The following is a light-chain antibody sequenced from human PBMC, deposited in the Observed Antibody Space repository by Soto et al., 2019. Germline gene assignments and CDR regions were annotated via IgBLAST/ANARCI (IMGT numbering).Light chain of an antibody. V-gene: IGKV3-20*01. CDR3: QQYGGSPWT. J-gene: IGKJ1*01. CDR1: QSVSSAY. CDR2: GAS. Sequence: EIVLTQSPGTLSLSPGERATLSCRASQSVSSAYLVWYQQKPGQAPRLLIYGASTRATGIPDRFSGSGSGTDFTLTISRLEPEDFAVYSCQQYGGSPWTFGQGTKV.